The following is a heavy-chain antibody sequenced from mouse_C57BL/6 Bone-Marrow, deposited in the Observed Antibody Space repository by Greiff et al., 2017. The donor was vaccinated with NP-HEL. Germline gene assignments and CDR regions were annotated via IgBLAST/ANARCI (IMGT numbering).Heavy chain of an antibody. V-gene: IGHV1-80*01. CDR3: AREDYYGSSYY. D-gene: IGHD1-1*01. CDR1: GYAFSSYW. J-gene: IGHJ2*01. CDR2: IYPGDGDT. Sequence: QVQLKQSGAELVKPGASVKISCKASGYAFSSYWMNWVKQRPGKGLEWIGQIYPGDGDTNYNGKFKGKATLTADKSSSTAYMQLSSLTSEDSAVYFCAREDYYGSSYYWGQGTTLTVSS.